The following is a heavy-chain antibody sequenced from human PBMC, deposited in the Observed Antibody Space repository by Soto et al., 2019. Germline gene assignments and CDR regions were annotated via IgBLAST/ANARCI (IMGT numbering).Heavy chain of an antibody. CDR2: IYNSGGT. V-gene: IGHV4-59*01. J-gene: IGHJ6*02. D-gene: IGHD2-8*01. Sequence: SETLSLTCTVSGGSISSYYWSWLRQPPGKGLEWIGYIYNSGGTNYNPSLKSRVTISVDTSKNQFSLKLSSVTAADTAVYYCVRESRYSLNGVCYYYSGMDVWGQGTTVTVS. CDR1: GGSISSYY. CDR3: VRESRYSLNGVCYYYSGMDV.